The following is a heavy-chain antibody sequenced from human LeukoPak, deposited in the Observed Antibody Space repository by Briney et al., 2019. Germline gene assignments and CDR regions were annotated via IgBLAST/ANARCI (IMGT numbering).Heavy chain of an antibody. Sequence: ASVKVSCKASGYTFTGYYMHWVRQAPGQGLEWMGWINPNSGGTNYAQKFQGRVTMTRDTSISTAYMELSRLRSDDTAVYYCAREYSGTSLGAFDIWRQGTMVTVSS. V-gene: IGHV1-2*02. D-gene: IGHD1-26*01. CDR2: INPNSGGT. CDR3: AREYSGTSLGAFDI. J-gene: IGHJ3*02. CDR1: GYTFTGYY.